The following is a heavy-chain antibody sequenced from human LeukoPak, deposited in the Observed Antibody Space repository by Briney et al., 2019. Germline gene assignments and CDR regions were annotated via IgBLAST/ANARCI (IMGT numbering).Heavy chain of an antibody. D-gene: IGHD4-17*01. CDR1: GGSISSGGYY. CDR2: IYYSGST. V-gene: IGHV4-31*03. Sequence: SQTLSLTCTVSGGSISSGGYYWSWIRQHPGKGLEWIGYIYYSGSTYYNPSLKSRVTISVDTSKNQFSLKLSSVTAADTAVYYCARVRYGDHHYYYGMDVWGQGTTVTVSS. J-gene: IGHJ6*02. CDR3: ARVRYGDHHYYYGMDV.